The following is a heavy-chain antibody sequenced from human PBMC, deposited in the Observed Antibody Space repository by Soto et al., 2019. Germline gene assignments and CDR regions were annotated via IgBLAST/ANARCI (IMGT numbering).Heavy chain of an antibody. Sequence: QVQLVESGGGVVQPGRSLRLSCAASGFTFSSYGMHWVRQAPGKGLEWVAVIWYDGSNKYYADSVKGRFTISRDNSKNTLYLQMNSLRAEDTAVYYCARPIRDGYNRGGLDYYYGMDVWGQGTTVTVSS. V-gene: IGHV3-33*01. J-gene: IGHJ6*02. CDR2: IWYDGSNK. D-gene: IGHD5-12*01. CDR1: GFTFSSYG. CDR3: ARPIRDGYNRGGLDYYYGMDV.